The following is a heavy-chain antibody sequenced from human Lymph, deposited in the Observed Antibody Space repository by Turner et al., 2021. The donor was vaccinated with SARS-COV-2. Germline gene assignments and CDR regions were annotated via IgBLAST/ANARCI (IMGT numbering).Heavy chain of an antibody. V-gene: IGHV3-53*02. CDR1: GIIVSRNY. Sequence: EVPLVETGGGLIQPGGSLRLACAASGIIVSRNYMNWVRQAPGKGLEWVSVIYSGGTTYYADSVKGRFTISRDNSKNTLYLQMNSLRVEDTAVYYCARDLGTYGMDVWGQGTTVTVSS. CDR3: ARDLGTYGMDV. D-gene: IGHD6-13*01. CDR2: IYSGGTT. J-gene: IGHJ6*02.